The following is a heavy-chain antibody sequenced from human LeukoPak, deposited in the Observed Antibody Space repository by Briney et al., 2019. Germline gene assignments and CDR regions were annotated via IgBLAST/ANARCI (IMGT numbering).Heavy chain of an antibody. V-gene: IGHV3-7*01. CDR3: ARDHTIVGATIS. D-gene: IGHD1-26*01. J-gene: IGHJ4*02. CDR2: IRPDANDG. Sequence: SGGSLRLSCAASGFTFSHYWMTWVRQAPGKGLEWVAIIRPDANDGSYVDSVKGRFTISRDNARNSLYLQLNSLRAEDTAVYYCARDHTIVGATISWGQGTLVTVSS. CDR1: GFTFSHYW.